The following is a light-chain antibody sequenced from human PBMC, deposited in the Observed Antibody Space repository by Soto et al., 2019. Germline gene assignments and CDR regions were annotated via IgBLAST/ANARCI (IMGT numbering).Light chain of an antibody. CDR2: EVS. V-gene: IGLV2-14*01. J-gene: IGLJ3*02. Sequence: QSALTQPASVSGSPGQSITISCTGTSSDVGGYNYVSWYQQHPGKAPKLMIYEVSNRPSGVSNRFSGSKSGNTASLTISGLQTEDEDDYYCSSYTRRSTLVFGGGTKLTVL. CDR3: SSYTRRSTLV. CDR1: SSDVGGYNY.